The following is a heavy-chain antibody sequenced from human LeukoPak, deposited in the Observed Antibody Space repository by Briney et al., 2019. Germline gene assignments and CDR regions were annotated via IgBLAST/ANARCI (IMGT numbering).Heavy chain of an antibody. V-gene: IGHV3-66*01. CDR3: AGAYNYVIFDY. D-gene: IGHD5-24*01. Sequence: PGGSLRLSCAASGFTVSSNYMSWVRQAPGKGLEWVSVIYSGGSTYYADSVKGRFTISRDNSKNTLFLQMNSLRAEDTAVYYCAGAYNYVIFDYWGQGTLATVSS. J-gene: IGHJ4*02. CDR2: IYSGGST. CDR1: GFTVSSNY.